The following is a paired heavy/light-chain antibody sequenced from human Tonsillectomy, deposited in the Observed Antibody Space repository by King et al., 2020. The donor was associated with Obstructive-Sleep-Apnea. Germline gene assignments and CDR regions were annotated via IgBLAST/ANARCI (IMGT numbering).Heavy chain of an antibody. CDR3: ARPGCRTTSCYVFDY. CDR1: GYTFSYYS. D-gene: IGHD2-2*01. Sequence: QVQLVQSGAEVRKPGASVKVSCKASGYTFSYYSMHWVRQAPGQGLEWMGMIHPSGGNTNYAQKFQGRVTLTREMSTSTVYMELSGLTFEDTSVFYCARPGCRTTSCYVFDYWGQGTLVTVSS. J-gene: IGHJ4*02. V-gene: IGHV1-46*01. CDR2: IHPSGGNT.
Light chain of an antibody. CDR3: QVWDSSGDHPV. CDR2: QDS. Sequence: SYVLTQPPSVSVAPGETARLTCGGNNIGSKTVHWYRQKPGQAPVLVIYQDSDRPSGIPERFSGSNSGNTATLSISGFDVGDEADYYCQVWDSSGDHPVFGGGTKLTGL. J-gene: IGLJ3*02. V-gene: IGLV3-21*01. CDR1: NIGSKT.